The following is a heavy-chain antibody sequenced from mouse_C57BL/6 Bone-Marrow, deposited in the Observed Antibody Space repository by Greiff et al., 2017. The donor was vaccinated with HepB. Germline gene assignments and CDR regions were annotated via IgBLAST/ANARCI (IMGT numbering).Heavy chain of an antibody. V-gene: IGHV5-9*01. CDR1: GFTFSSYT. CDR3: ARLDAWFAY. J-gene: IGHJ3*01. Sequence: EVQLQESGGGLVKPGGSLKLSCAASGFTFSSYTMSWVRQTPEKRLEWVATIGGGGGNTYYPDSVKGRFTISRDNAKNTLYLQMSSLRSEDTALYYCARLDAWFAYWGQGTLVTVSA. CDR2: IGGGGGNT.